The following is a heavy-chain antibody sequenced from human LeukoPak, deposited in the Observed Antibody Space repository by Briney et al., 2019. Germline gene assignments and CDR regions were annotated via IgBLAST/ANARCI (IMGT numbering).Heavy chain of an antibody. CDR1: GGTFRSYA. D-gene: IGHD2-21*02. CDR2: IIPIFGTA. V-gene: IGHV1-69*05. Sequence: GASVKVSCRASGGTFRSYAISWVRQAPGQGLEWMGRIIPIFGTANYAQKFQGRVTITTDESTSTAYMELSSLRSEDTAVYYCAREEVTNGVYWGQGTLVTVSS. J-gene: IGHJ4*02. CDR3: AREEVTNGVY.